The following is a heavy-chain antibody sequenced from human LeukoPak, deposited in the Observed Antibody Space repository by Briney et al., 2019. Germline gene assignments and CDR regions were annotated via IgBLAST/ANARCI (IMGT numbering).Heavy chain of an antibody. Sequence: GGSLRLSCAASGFTFSSYGMHWVRQAPGKGLEWVAVIWYDGSNKYYAGSVKGRFTISRDNSKNTLYLQMNSLRAEDTAVYYCARPDYCGSGSYYPYGMDVWGQGTTVTVSS. CDR3: ARPDYCGSGSYYPYGMDV. J-gene: IGHJ6*02. CDR1: GFTFSSYG. D-gene: IGHD3-10*01. CDR2: IWYDGSNK. V-gene: IGHV3-33*01.